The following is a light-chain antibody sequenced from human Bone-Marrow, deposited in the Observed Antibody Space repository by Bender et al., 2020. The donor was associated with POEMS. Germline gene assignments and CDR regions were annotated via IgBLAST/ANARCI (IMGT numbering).Light chain of an antibody. V-gene: IGLV1-50*01. CDR1: SSNIGAHYD. Sequence: QSVLTQPPSVSGAPGQRVTISCTGSSSNIGAHYDVHWYQQFPGTAPRLLIYTNNERPSGVPDRFSGSKSGTSASLAITGLQSDDEAIYFCVAWDASLNGWVFGGGTKLTVL. CDR2: TNN. J-gene: IGLJ3*02. CDR3: VAWDASLNGWV.